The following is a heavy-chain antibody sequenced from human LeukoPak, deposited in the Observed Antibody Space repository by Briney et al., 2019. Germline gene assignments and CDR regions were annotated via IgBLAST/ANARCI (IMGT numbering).Heavy chain of an antibody. CDR2: IYSGGST. CDR3: ARLPSY. J-gene: IGHJ4*02. Sequence: PGGSLRLSCAASGCTVSSHYVTWLRQPPGKGLEWVSVIYSGGSTYYADSLKGRFTISRDNSKNTVYLQMNSLRVEDTAVYYCARLPSYWGQGTLVTVSS. V-gene: IGHV3-66*02. CDR1: GCTVSSHY.